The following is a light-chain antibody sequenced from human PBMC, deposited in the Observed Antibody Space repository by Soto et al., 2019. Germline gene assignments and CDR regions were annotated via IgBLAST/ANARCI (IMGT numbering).Light chain of an antibody. CDR2: EVS. V-gene: IGLV2-8*01. J-gene: IGLJ1*01. Sequence: HSALTQPPSASGSPGQSVTISCTGTSSDVGGYNYVSWYQQHPGKAPKLMIYEVSERPSGVPDRFSGSKSSNTAPLTVSGLQAEDEADYYCSSYAGSNNFVFGTGTKVTVL. CDR3: SSYAGSNNFV. CDR1: SSDVGGYNY.